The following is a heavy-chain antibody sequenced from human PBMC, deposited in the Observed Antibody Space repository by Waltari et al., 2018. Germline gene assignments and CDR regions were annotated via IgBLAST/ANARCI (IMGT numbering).Heavy chain of an antibody. CDR3: ARGSEWLDAFDI. J-gene: IGHJ3*02. V-gene: IGHV3-30*01. D-gene: IGHD5-12*01. Sequence: QVQLVASGGGVVQPGRSLRLSCAASGFPFSSYAMHWVRQAPGKGLEWVAVISYDGSNKYYADSVKGRFTISRDNSKNTLYLQMNSLRAEDTAVYYCARGSEWLDAFDIWGQGTMVTVSS. CDR1: GFPFSSYA. CDR2: ISYDGSNK.